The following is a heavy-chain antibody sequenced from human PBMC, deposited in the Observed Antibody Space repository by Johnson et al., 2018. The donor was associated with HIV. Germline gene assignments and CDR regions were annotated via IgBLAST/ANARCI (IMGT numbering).Heavy chain of an antibody. J-gene: IGHJ3*02. CDR3: ALEAVRSTDAFDI. CDR2: ISYDGSDK. D-gene: IGHD3-10*01. CDR1: GFTFSSYA. V-gene: IGHV3-30*04. Sequence: QVQLVESGGGVVHPGKSLSLSCVGSGFTFSSYAMHWVRQAPGKGLEWVAVISYDGSDKYYADSVKGRFTISRDSSKNTLYLQTNSLRAEDTAVYYCALEAVRSTDAFDIWGQGTMVTVSS.